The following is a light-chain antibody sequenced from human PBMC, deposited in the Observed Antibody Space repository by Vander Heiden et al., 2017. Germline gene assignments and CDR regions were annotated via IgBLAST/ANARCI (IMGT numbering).Light chain of an antibody. Sequence: DIQMTQSPSSLSTSAGDKVTITCRTSHGIRNDLGWPQQKPGKAPKRLIYAASTLRSRVPSTFSGSGSGTDFTLTISSRQPEDFATYYCLQHNSYPPDTFGQGTKLEI. CDR1: HGIRND. J-gene: IGKJ2*01. CDR2: AAS. V-gene: IGKV1-17*01. CDR3: LQHNSYPPDT.